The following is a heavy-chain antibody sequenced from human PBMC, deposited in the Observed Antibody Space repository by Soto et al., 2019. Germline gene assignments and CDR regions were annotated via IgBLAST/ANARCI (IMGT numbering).Heavy chain of an antibody. CDR3: AKTPATVTTYYYYYMDV. CDR1: GFTFSSYA. J-gene: IGHJ6*03. Sequence: VQLLESGGGLVQPGGSLRLSCAASGFTFSSYAMSWVRQAPGKGLEWVSAISGSGGSTYYADSVKGRFTISRDNSKNTLYLQMNSLRAEDTAVYYCAKTPATVTTYYYYYMDVWGKGTTVTVSS. CDR2: ISGSGGST. V-gene: IGHV3-23*01. D-gene: IGHD4-4*01.